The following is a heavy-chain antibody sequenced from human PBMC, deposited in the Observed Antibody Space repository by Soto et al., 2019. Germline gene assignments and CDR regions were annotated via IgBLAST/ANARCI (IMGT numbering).Heavy chain of an antibody. V-gene: IGHV3-30-3*01. CDR3: ERPYSSGWYGDLDY. J-gene: IGHJ4*02. D-gene: IGHD6-19*01. Sequence: QVQLVESGGGVVQPGRSLRLSCTASGFTFSSYAMHWVRQAPGKGLEWVAVISYDGSNKYYADSVKGRFTISRDNSKNTMYLHMNSLRVEDTAVYYCERPYSSGWYGDLDYWGQGTLVTVSS. CDR1: GFTFSSYA. CDR2: ISYDGSNK.